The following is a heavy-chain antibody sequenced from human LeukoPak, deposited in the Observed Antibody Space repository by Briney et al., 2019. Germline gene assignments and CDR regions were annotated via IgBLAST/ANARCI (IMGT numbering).Heavy chain of an antibody. J-gene: IGHJ6*02. V-gene: IGHV3-73*01. CDR1: RFTFSGSA. Sequence: GGSLKLSCAASRFTFSGSAMHWVRQASGKGLEWVGRIRSKANSYATAYAASVKGRFTISRDDSKNTAYLQMNSLKTEDTAVYYCTRHLGSLYYYYGMDVWGQGTTVTVSS. CDR3: TRHLGSLYYYYGMDV. CDR2: IRSKANSYAT.